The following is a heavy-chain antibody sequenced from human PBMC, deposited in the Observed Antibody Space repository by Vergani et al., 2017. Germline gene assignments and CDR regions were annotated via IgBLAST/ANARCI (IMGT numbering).Heavy chain of an antibody. V-gene: IGHV1-69*01. J-gene: IGHJ6*03. CDR3: ASSYGDYDSYYYYYMDV. D-gene: IGHD4-17*01. CDR2: IIPIFGTA. Sequence: QVQLVQSGAEVKKPGSSVKVSCKASGGTFSSYAISWVRQAPGQGLEWMGGIIPIFGTANYAQKFQGRVTITAVEATSTAYMELSSLRSEDTAVYYWASSYGDYDSYYYYYMDVWGKGTTVTVSS. CDR1: GGTFSSYA.